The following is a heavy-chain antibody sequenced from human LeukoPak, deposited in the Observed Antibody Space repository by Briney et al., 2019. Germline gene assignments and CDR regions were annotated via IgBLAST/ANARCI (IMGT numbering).Heavy chain of an antibody. CDR1: GGSISSSNW. CDR2: IYYSGST. CDR3: AREFTGSSTGY. V-gene: IGHV4-4*02. Sequence: PSGTLSLTCAVSGGSISSSNWWSWVRQPPGKGLEWIGYIYYSGSTNYNPSLKSRVTISVDTSKNQFSLKLSSVTAADTAVYYCAREFTGSSTGYWGQGTLVTVSS. J-gene: IGHJ4*02. D-gene: IGHD6-6*01.